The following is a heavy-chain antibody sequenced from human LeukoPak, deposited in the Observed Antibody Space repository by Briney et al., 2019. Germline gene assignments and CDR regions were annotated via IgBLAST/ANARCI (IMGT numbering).Heavy chain of an antibody. D-gene: IGHD1-26*01. CDR1: GGTFSSYA. J-gene: IGHJ4*02. V-gene: IGHV1-69*05. CDR2: IIPIFGTA. CDR3: ARDYIISYGGSYFDY. Sequence: RASVKVSCKASGGTFSSYAISWVRQAPGQGLEWMGGIIPIFGTANYAQKLQGRVTMTTDTSTSTAYMELRSLRSDDTAVYYCARDYIISYGGSYFDYWGQGTLVTVSS.